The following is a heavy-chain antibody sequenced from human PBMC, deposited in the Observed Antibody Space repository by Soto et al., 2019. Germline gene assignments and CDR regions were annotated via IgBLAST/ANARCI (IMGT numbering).Heavy chain of an antibody. CDR1: GDSFTNYA. CDR2: IILALGTP. CDR3: GRSCTKTKCRGVYYLDL. J-gene: IGHJ5*02. Sequence: QVLLVQSGAEMKQPGSSVSVSCKASGDSFTNYAFTWVRQAPGQGPEWLGGIILALGTPHYSQRFQGRPTITADESSRTVYMKLGILRIDDTAVYCCGRSCTKTKCRGVYYLDLWGPGTLRSVSS. D-gene: IGHD2-8*01. V-gene: IGHV1-69*01.